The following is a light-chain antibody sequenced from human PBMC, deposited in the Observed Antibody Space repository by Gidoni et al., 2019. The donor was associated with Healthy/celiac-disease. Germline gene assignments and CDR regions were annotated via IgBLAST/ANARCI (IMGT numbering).Light chain of an antibody. CDR1: QRVSSY. J-gene: IGKJ5*01. CDR2: DAS. CDR3: QQRSTWPIT. V-gene: IGKV3-11*01. Sequence: EIVLTQSPATLSLSPGERATLSCRASQRVSSYLAWYQQKPGQAPRLLIYDASNRATGIPARFSCSGSGTDFTLTISSLEPEDFAVYYCQQRSTWPITFGQGTRLEIK.